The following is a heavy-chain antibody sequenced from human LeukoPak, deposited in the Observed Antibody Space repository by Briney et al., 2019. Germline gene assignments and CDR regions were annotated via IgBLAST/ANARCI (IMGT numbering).Heavy chain of an antibody. Sequence: ASVKVSCKAPGYTFTSYGISWVRQAPGQGLEWMGWISAYNGNTNYAQKLQGRVTMTTDTSTSTAYMELRSLRSDDTAVYYCARYIVLMVYASEGFDYWGQGTLVTVSS. CDR2: ISAYNGNT. J-gene: IGHJ4*02. D-gene: IGHD2-8*01. CDR3: ARYIVLMVYASEGFDY. V-gene: IGHV1-18*01. CDR1: GYTFTSYG.